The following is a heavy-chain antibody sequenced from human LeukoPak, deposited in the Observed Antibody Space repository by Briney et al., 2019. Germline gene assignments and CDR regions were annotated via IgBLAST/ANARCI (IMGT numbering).Heavy chain of an antibody. CDR1: GFTFSSYA. Sequence: GGSLRLSCAASGFTFSSYAMSWVRQAPGKGLEWVSAISGSGGSTYYADSVKGRFTISRDNSKNTLYLQMNSLRAEDTAVYYCARSGIAASWFDPWGQGTLVTVSP. D-gene: IGHD6-13*01. V-gene: IGHV3-23*01. CDR3: ARSGIAASWFDP. J-gene: IGHJ5*02. CDR2: ISGSGGST.